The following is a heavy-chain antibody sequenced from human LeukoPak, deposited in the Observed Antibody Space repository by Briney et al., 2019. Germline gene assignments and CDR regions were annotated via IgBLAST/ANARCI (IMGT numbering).Heavy chain of an antibody. D-gene: IGHD6-13*01. CDR2: IKSKTDGGTT. J-gene: IGHJ6*02. CDR1: GFTFSNAW. CDR3: TTDRVSSGWFYSGYYYGMDV. Sequence: GGSLRLSCAASGFTFSNAWMSWVRQAPGKGLEWVGRIKSKTDGGTTDYAAPVKGRFTISRDDSKNTLYLQMNSLKTEDTAVYYCTTDRVSSGWFYSGYYYGMDVWGQGTTVTVSS. V-gene: IGHV3-15*01.